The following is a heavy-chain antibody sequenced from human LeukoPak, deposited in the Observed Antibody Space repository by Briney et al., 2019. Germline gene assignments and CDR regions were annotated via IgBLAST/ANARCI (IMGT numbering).Heavy chain of an antibody. J-gene: IGHJ6*03. CDR3: ARLIHHSSSWTRGYYYYYMDV. Sequence: ASVKVSCKASGYTFTGYYMHWVRQAPGQGLEWMGWINPNSGGTNYAQKFQGRVTMTRDTSISTAYMELSRLRSDDTAVYYCARLIHHSSSWTRGYYYYYMDVWGKGTTVTVSS. CDR1: GYTFTGYY. D-gene: IGHD6-13*01. V-gene: IGHV1-2*02. CDR2: INPNSGGT.